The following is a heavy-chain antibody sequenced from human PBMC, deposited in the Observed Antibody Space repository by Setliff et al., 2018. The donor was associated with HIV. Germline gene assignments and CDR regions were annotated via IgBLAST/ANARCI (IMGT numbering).Heavy chain of an antibody. J-gene: IGHJ4*02. D-gene: IGHD6-19*01. CDR3: AHNHLAVAGSHYFDY. Sequence: SGPTLVNPAQTLTLTCTFSGFSLSTNGVGVGWIRQPPGKALEWLALIYWDADKRYSPSLKNRLTITKDTSKNQVLLTMTNMDPLDTATYYCAHNHLAVAGSHYFDYWGQGTLVTVSS. CDR1: GFSLSTNGVG. V-gene: IGHV2-5*02. CDR2: IYWDADK.